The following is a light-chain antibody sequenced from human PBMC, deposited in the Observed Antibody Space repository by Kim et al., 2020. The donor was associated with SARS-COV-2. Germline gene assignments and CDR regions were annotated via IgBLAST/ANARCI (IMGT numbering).Light chain of an antibody. J-gene: IGLJ3*02. CDR2: EVS. V-gene: IGLV2-8*01. CDR3: NSYAGSTTWV. CDR1: SSDVGGYNY. Sequence: QSALTQPPSASGSPGQLVTISCTGTSSDVGGYNYVSWYQQHPGKAPKLMIYEVSKRPSGVPDRFSGSKSGNTASLTVSGLQAEAEADYYCNSYAGSTTWVFGGGTQLTVL.